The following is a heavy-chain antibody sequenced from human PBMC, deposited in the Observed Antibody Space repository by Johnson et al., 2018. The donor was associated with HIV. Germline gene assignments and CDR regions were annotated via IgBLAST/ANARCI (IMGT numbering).Heavy chain of an antibody. CDR1: GFTVSSNY. CDR3: AREAYCSGGSCYDAFDI. J-gene: IGHJ3*02. CDR2: IYSGGSP. D-gene: IGHD2-15*01. V-gene: IGHV3-66*01. Sequence: MQLVESGGGLVQPGGSLRLSCAASGFTVSSNYMSWVRQAPGKGLEWVSVIYSGGSPYYADSVTGRFTISRDNSKNTLYLQMNSLEAEDTAVYYCAREAYCSGGSCYDAFDIWGQGTMVTVSS.